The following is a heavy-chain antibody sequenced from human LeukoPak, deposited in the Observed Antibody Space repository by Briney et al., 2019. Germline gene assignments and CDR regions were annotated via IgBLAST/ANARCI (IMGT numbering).Heavy chain of an antibody. V-gene: IGHV4-59*01. J-gene: IGHJ4*02. D-gene: IGHD5-18*01. CDR3: ASWPGYSYGYFFDY. CDR1: GGSISSYY. CDR2: IYYSGST. Sequence: SETLSLTCTVSGGSISSYYWSWIRQPPGKGLEWIGYIYYSGSTNYNPSLKSRVTISVDTSKNQFSLKLSSVTAADTAVYYCASWPGYSYGYFFDYWGQGTLVTVSS.